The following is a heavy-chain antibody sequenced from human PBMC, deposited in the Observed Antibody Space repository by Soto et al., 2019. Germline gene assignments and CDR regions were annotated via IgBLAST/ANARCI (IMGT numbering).Heavy chain of an antibody. D-gene: IGHD3-22*01. V-gene: IGHV3-15*01. Sequence: LRLSCAASGFTFSNAWMSWVRQAPGKGLEWVGRIKSKTDGGTTDYAAPVKGRFTISRDDSKNTLYLQMNSLKTEDTAVYYCTTDEGMIVAYDFWGQGALVTVSS. CDR2: IKSKTDGGTT. CDR3: TTDEGMIVAYDF. J-gene: IGHJ4*02. CDR1: GFTFSNAW.